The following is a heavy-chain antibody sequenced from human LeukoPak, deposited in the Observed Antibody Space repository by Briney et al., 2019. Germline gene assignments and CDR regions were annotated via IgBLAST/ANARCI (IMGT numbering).Heavy chain of an antibody. D-gene: IGHD2-21*01. CDR2: ISSTDAGT. J-gene: IGHJ4*02. CDR1: GFTFSSYA. CDR3: AKAPVTSCRGAYCYPFDY. Sequence: PGESLRLSCAASGFTFSSYAMSWVRQAPGKGLEWVSAISSTDAGTYHADSVRGRFTISRDSSKNTLYLQMNSLRAEDAAVYYCAKAPVTSCRGAYCYPFDYWGQGTLVTVSS. V-gene: IGHV3-23*01.